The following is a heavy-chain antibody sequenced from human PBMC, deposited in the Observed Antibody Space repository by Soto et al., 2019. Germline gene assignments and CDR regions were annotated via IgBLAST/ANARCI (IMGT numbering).Heavy chain of an antibody. CDR1: GFTFSNAW. CDR3: TTDPGAVKCYYYYYYMDV. J-gene: IGHJ6*03. D-gene: IGHD4-17*01. Sequence: EVQLLESGGGLVKPGGSLRLSCAASGFTFSNAWMSWVRQAPGKGLEWVGRIKSKTDGGTTDYAAPVKGRFTIARDDSKNTLYLQMNSLKTEDTAVYYCTTDPGAVKCYYYYYYMDVWGKGTTVTVSS. V-gene: IGHV3-15*01. CDR2: IKSKTDGGTT.